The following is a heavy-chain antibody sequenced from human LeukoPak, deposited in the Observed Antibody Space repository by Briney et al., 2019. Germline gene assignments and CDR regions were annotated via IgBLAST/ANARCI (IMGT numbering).Heavy chain of an antibody. CDR1: GGAIRSHY. J-gene: IGHJ4*02. CDR3: ARGEHSVDS. CDR2: IYSSGCT. Sequence: SSETLSLTCTVSGGAIRSHYWNWIRQPAGKGLEWIGRIYSSGCTNDNPFLKSRITMSVDMSKNQFSLRLNSVTAADTAVYYCARGEHSVDSWGQGMLVTVSS. D-gene: IGHD1/OR15-1a*01. V-gene: IGHV4-4*07.